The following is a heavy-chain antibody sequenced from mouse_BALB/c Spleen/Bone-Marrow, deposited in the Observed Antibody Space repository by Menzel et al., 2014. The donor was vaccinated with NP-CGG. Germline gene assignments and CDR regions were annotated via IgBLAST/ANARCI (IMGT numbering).Heavy chain of an antibody. V-gene: IGHV1S56*01. D-gene: IGHD1-1*01. CDR3: ARYGSSYYFDY. Sequence: VQLQQSGPELVKPGASVRISYKASGYTFTSYYIHWVKQRPGQGLEWIGWIYPGNVNTKYNEKFKGKATLTADKSSSTAYMQLSSLTSEDSAVYFCARYGSSYYFDYWGQGTTLTVSS. J-gene: IGHJ2*01. CDR1: GYTFTSYY. CDR2: IYPGNVNT.